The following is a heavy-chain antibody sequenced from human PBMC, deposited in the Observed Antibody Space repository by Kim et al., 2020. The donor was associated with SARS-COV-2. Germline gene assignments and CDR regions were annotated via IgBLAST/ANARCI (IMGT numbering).Heavy chain of an antibody. Sequence: YNQNFQGSITMTRDTSTSTVYMELSSLRSEDTAVYYCARSPGYGGKGEDYWSQGTLVTVSS. D-gene: IGHD4-17*01. V-gene: IGHV1-46*01. CDR3: ARSPGYGGKGEDY. J-gene: IGHJ4*02.